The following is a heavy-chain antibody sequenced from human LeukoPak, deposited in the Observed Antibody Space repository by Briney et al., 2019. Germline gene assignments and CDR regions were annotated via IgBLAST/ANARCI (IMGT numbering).Heavy chain of an antibody. V-gene: IGHV3-23*01. CDR2: ISGSGGST. CDR3: AKSPRGYSYGDYLDY. J-gene: IGHJ4*02. D-gene: IGHD5-18*01. Sequence: GGSLRLSCAASGFTFSSYAMSWVRQAPGKGLEWVSAISGSGGSTYYADSVKGRFTISRDNSKNTLYLQMNSLRAEDTAVYYCAKSPRGYSYGDYLDYWGQGTLVTVSS. CDR1: GFTFSSYA.